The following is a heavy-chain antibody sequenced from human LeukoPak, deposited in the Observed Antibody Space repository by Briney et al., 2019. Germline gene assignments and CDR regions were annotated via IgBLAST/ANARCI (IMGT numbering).Heavy chain of an antibody. V-gene: IGHV3-7*05. CDR1: GFTFSSYW. CDR3: ARDVTYSGTYHDVCDI. Sequence: PGGSLRLSCAASGFTFSSYWMSWVRQAPGKGLEWVANIKQDGSEKYYVDSVKGRFTISRDNAKNSLYLQMNSLRAEDTAVYYCARDVTYSGTYHDVCDIWGQGTMVTVSS. D-gene: IGHD1-26*01. J-gene: IGHJ3*02. CDR2: IKQDGSEK.